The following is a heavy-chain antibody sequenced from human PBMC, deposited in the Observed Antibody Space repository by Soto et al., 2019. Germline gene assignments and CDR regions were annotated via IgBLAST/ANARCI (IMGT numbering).Heavy chain of an antibody. CDR3: AREAEAVAGPPYGMDV. D-gene: IGHD6-19*01. Sequence: QVQLVQSGAEVKKPGSSVKVSCKASGGTFSSYAISWVRQAPGQGLEWMGGIIPIFGTANYAQKFQGRVTITADESTSAAYMELSSLRSEDTAVYYCAREAEAVAGPPYGMDVWGQGTTVTVSS. CDR2: IIPIFGTA. V-gene: IGHV1-69*12. CDR1: GGTFSSYA. J-gene: IGHJ6*02.